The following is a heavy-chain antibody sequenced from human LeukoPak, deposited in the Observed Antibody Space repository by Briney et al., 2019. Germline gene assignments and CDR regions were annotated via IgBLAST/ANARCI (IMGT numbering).Heavy chain of an antibody. V-gene: IGHV3-11*01. CDR1: GFTFSDYY. Sequence: GGSLRLSCAASGFTFSDYYMSWIRQAPGKGLEWVSYISGSGSTIYYADSVEGRFTISRDNAKNSLYLQMNSLRAEDTAVYYCASDPARDYYDTSGYFRWVDYWGQGTLVTVSS. J-gene: IGHJ4*02. D-gene: IGHD3-22*01. CDR3: ASDPARDYYDTSGYFRWVDY. CDR2: ISGSGSTI.